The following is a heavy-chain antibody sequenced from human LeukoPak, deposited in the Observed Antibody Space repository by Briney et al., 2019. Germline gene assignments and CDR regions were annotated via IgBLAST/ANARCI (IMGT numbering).Heavy chain of an antibody. CDR2: ITGSGGST. CDR3: ARVATMVRVPLDALDI. D-gene: IGHD3-10*01. J-gene: IGHJ3*02. CDR1: GFTFSSYA. Sequence: GGSLRLSCAASGFTFSSYAMSWVRQAPGKGLEWVSAITGSGGSTYYADSVKGRFTISRDNAKNSLYLQMNSLRAEDTAVYYCARVATMVRVPLDALDIWGQGTMVSVSS. V-gene: IGHV3-23*01.